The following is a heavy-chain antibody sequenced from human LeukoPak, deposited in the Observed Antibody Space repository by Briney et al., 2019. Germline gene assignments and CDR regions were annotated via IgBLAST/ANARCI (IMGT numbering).Heavy chain of an antibody. CDR1: GLTFSTNG. CDR2: IWYDGTNK. D-gene: IGHD5-24*01. Sequence: GRSLTPSCAAAGLTFSTNGTHCVRHAPGKGLEWVASIWYDGTNKHFADSVKGRFTNYRDNYKNTLYLQMNSLRAEDTAVYYCARDALLQLKRESYFVYGGEGTVVSVS. J-gene: IGHJ4*02. CDR3: ARDALLQLKRESYFVY. V-gene: IGHV3-33*01.